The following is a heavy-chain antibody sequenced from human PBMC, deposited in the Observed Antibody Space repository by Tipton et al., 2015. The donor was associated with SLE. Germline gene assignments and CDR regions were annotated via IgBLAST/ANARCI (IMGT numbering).Heavy chain of an antibody. D-gene: IGHD6-13*01. Sequence: TLSLTCTVSGGSISSHYWSWIRQPPGKGLEWVGYIYYSGSTNYNPSVKSRVSMLVDTSKNQFSLRLSSVTAADTAVYFCARYGNRWSLDYWGQGKLVIVSS. V-gene: IGHV4-59*11. CDR2: IYYSGST. CDR1: GGSISSHY. J-gene: IGHJ4*02. CDR3: ARYGNRWSLDY.